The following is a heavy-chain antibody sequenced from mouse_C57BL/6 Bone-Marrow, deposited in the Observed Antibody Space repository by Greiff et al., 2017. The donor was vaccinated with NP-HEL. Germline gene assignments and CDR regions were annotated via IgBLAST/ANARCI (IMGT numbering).Heavy chain of an antibody. V-gene: IGHV1-69*01. Sequence: VQLQQPGAELVMPGASVKLSCKASGYTFTSYWMHWVKQRPGQGLEWIGEIDPSDSYTNYNQKFKGKSTLTVDKSSSTAYMQLSSLTSEDSAVYYCAVYYYGSFFDYWGQGTTLTVSS. J-gene: IGHJ2*01. D-gene: IGHD1-1*01. CDR3: AVYYYGSFFDY. CDR2: IDPSDSYT. CDR1: GYTFTSYW.